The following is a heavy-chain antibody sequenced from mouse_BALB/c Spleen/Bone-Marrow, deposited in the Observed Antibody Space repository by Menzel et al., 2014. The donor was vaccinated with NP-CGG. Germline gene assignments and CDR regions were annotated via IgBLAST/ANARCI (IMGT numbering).Heavy chain of an antibody. Sequence: ESGAELVKPGASVKLSCKASGYTFTSYWMHWVKQMPGQGLEWIGEINPSNGRTNYNEKFKSKATLTVDKSSSTAYMQLSSLTSENSAVYYCALYYYGRLDYWGQGTTLTVSS. CDR3: ALYYYGRLDY. J-gene: IGHJ2*01. CDR1: GYTFTSYW. D-gene: IGHD1-1*01. CDR2: INPSNGRT. V-gene: IGHV1S81*02.